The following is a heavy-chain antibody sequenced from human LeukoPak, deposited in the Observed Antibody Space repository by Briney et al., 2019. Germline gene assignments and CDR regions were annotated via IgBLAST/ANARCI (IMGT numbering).Heavy chain of an antibody. CDR2: INPNSGDT. CDR1: GYIFTAYY. J-gene: IGHJ4*02. CDR3: ACWGGGNQGH. Sequence: ASVKVSCKASGYIFTAYYMHWVRQAPGQGLEWMGRINPNSGDTIYAQNFQGRVTVTRDTSISTAYMELSRLRSDDTAVYYCACWGGGNQGHWGQGTLVTVSS. V-gene: IGHV1-2*06. D-gene: IGHD4-23*01.